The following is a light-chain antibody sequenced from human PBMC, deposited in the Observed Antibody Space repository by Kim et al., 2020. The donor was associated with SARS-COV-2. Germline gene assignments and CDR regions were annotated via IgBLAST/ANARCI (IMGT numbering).Light chain of an antibody. J-gene: IGLJ2*01. V-gene: IGLV3-25*03. CDR3: QSADSSGPPYVV. CDR2: KDS. Sequence: SYELTQLPSVAVSPGQTAKITCSGDTLPKQYAYWYQQKPGQAPVLVIYKDSERPSGIPERFSGSSSGTIVTLTISGVQAEDEADYYCQSADSSGPPYVVFGGGTQLTVL. CDR1: TLPKQY.